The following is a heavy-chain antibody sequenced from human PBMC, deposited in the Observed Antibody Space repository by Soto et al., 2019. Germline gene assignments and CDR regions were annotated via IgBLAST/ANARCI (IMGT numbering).Heavy chain of an antibody. J-gene: IGHJ4*02. CDR2: ITWNSGRI. CDR3: AKEIRAALQAFDY. D-gene: IGHD6-6*01. Sequence: EVQLVESEGGLVQPGRSLRLSCAASGFTFDDYAMHWVRQAPGKGLEWVSGITWNSGRIAYADSVKGRFTISRDNAKNSLYLQMNSLRAEDTALYYCAKEIRAALQAFDYWGQGTLVTVSS. CDR1: GFTFDDYA. V-gene: IGHV3-9*01.